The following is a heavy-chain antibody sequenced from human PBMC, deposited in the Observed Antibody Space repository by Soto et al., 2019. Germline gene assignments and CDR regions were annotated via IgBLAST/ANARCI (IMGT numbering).Heavy chain of an antibody. CDR2: IYHSGST. D-gene: IGHD4-17*01. Sequence: QVQLQESGPGLVKPSETLSLTCTVSGGSISSYYWSWIRQPPGKGLEWIGSIYHSGSTNYSPSLRRRVTVSVDTSKNQFSLQLSSVTAADTAVYYWARSYGDYVFAYWGQGTLVTVSS. V-gene: IGHV4-59*01. CDR1: GGSISSYY. CDR3: ARSYGDYVFAY. J-gene: IGHJ4*02.